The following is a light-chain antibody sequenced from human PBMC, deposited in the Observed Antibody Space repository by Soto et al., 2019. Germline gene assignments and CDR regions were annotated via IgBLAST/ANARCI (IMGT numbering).Light chain of an antibody. Sequence: TLMPHIPYSLSASTGDSVTITCRASQGISSYLAWYQQKPGKAPKLLIYAASTLQSGVPSRFSGSGSGTDFTLTISCLQSEDFATYYCQQYYSYPLTFGGGTKVDIK. CDR2: AAS. J-gene: IGKJ4*01. CDR3: QQYYSYPLT. V-gene: IGKV1-8*01. CDR1: QGISSY.